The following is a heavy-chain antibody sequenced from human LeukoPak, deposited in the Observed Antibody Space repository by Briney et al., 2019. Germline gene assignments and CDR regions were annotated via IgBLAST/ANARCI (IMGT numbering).Heavy chain of an antibody. CDR1: GYTFTIYG. CDR3: ATYPIDY. J-gene: IGHJ4*02. V-gene: IGHV1-18*01. CDR2: ISAYNGNT. Sequence: ASVTVSFTASGYTFTIYGISWVGQAPGQGLEWMGWISAYNGNTNYAQKLQGRVTMTTDTSTSTAYMELRSLRSDDTAVYYCATYPIDYWGQGTLVTVSS.